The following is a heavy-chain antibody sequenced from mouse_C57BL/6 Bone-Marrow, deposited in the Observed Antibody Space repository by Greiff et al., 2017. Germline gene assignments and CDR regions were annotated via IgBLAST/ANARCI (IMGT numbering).Heavy chain of an antibody. Sequence: QVQLKESGAELARPGASVKLSCKASGYTFTSYGISWVKQRTGQGLEWIGEINPRSGNTYYNEKFKGKATLTAYKSSSTAYMELRSLTSEDSAVYFCARTDGNQERCFDVGGRGTAVTVTS. CDR1: GYTFTSYG. V-gene: IGHV1-81*01. J-gene: IGHJ1*03. CDR3: ARTDGNQERCFDV. CDR2: INPRSGNT. D-gene: IGHD2-1*01.